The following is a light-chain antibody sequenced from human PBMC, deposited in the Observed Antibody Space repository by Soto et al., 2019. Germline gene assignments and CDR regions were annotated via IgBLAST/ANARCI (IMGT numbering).Light chain of an antibody. CDR1: QSVTSNF. J-gene: IGKJ2*01. CDR2: GAS. Sequence: ENVLTQSPGTLSLSPGERATLSCRASQSVTSNFLAWYQQKPGQAPRLLIYGASTRAAGVPDRVSGSGSGTDITLTITRLEPEDFAVYYCQQYGRSPLLYTFGQGTKLGVK. V-gene: IGKV3-20*01. CDR3: QQYGRSPLLYT.